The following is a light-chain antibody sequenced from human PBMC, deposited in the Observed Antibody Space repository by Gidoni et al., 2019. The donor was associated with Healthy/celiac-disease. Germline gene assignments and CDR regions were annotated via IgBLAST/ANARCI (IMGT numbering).Light chain of an antibody. J-gene: IGLJ1*01. Sequence: LMIYDVSNRPSGVSNRFSGSKSGNTASLTISGLQAEADADYACSSYTSSSTPFVFGSGTKVTVL. CDR2: DVS. CDR3: SSYTSSSTPFV. V-gene: IGLV2-14*03.